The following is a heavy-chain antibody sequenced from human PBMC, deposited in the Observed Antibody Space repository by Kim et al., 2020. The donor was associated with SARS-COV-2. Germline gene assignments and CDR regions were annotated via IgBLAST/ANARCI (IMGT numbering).Heavy chain of an antibody. V-gene: IGHV3-23*01. CDR2: ISGSGGST. J-gene: IGHJ4*02. Sequence: GGSLRLSCAASGFTFSCYAMSWVRQAPGKGLEWVSSISGSGGSTYYADSVKGRFTISRDNSKNTLYLQMNSLRAEDTAVYYCAKDRGQQQLVLSYFDYWGQGTLVTVSS. D-gene: IGHD6-13*01. CDR1: GFTFSCYA. CDR3: AKDRGQQQLVLSYFDY.